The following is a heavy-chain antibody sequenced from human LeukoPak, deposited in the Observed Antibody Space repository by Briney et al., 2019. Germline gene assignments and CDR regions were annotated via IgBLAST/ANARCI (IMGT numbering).Heavy chain of an antibody. CDR2: IDNDGSGT. CDR3: ATGSGLRSPDY. J-gene: IGHJ4*02. Sequence: GGSLRLSCAASGFTFSSYWMHWVRQAPGKGLVWVSRIDNDGSGTSYADSVKGRFTISRDNAKNRLYVQMNSLRAEDTAVYYCATGSGLRSPDYWGQGTLVTVSS. D-gene: IGHD4-17*01. V-gene: IGHV3-74*01. CDR1: GFTFSSYW.